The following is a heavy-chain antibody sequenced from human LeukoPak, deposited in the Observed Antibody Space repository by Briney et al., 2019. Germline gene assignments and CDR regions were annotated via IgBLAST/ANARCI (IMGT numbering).Heavy chain of an antibody. CDR2: IYYIGGT. V-gene: IGHV4-39*01. CDR1: GGSISSSGYY. CDR3: ARHSGPHCSSTSCYNFYYYYGMDV. J-gene: IGHJ6*02. D-gene: IGHD2-2*02. Sequence: SETLSLTGTVSGGSISSSGYYWAWFGQPPGKGLEWMGGIYYIGGTYYNPSLKSRVTISVDTSKNQFSLKLSSVTAADTAVYYCARHSGPHCSSTSCYNFYYYYGMDVWGQGTTVTVSS.